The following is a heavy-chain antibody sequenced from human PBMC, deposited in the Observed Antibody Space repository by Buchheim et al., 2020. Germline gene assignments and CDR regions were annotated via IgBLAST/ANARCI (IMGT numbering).Heavy chain of an antibody. J-gene: IGHJ4*02. D-gene: IGHD5-24*01. Sequence: QVYLVESGGGLVKPGGSLRLSYAASGFTFSGYSMSWIRQAPGKGLEWLSYISGSGGTTYYADSVKGRFTISRDNAKNSLYLQIDSLRAEDTAVYYCARESDRDGYKNDYWGQGTL. CDR3: ARESDRDGYKNDY. CDR2: ISGSGGTT. CDR1: GFTFSGYS. V-gene: IGHV3-11*01.